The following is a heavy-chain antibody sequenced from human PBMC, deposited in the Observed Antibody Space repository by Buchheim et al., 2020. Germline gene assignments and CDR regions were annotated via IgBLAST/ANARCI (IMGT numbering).Heavy chain of an antibody. CDR2: LNPNGGGT. V-gene: IGHV1-2*02. Sequence: QVQLVQSGAEVKKPGASVKVSCRASEYIFTAYYIHWIRQAPGQGLEWMGWLNPNGGGTKSAQKFQGRVTMTRDTSLRTAYMELSRLRSDDTAVYFCAREVASCSRDSCYGSDLGGQGT. D-gene: IGHD2-2*01. J-gene: IGHJ5*02. CDR1: EYIFTAYY. CDR3: AREVASCSRDSCYGSDL.